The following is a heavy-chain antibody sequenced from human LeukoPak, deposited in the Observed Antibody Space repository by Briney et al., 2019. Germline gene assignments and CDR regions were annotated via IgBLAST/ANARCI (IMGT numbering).Heavy chain of an antibody. CDR2: IKQDGTEK. Sequence: GGSLTLSCAASGFTFNKYWMSWVRQAPGKGPEWVANIKQDGTEKYYVDSVKGRLTISRDNAKSSLYLQMTSLGTEDTAVYYCARDKEEGATKFDYWGQGTLVTVSS. CDR3: ARDKEEGATKFDY. J-gene: IGHJ4*02. D-gene: IGHD1-26*01. CDR1: GFTFNKYW. V-gene: IGHV3-7*03.